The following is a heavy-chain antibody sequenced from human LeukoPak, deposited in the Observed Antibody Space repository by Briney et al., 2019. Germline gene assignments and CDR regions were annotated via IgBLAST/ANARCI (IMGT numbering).Heavy chain of an antibody. CDR2: IFYSGST. D-gene: IGHD3-22*01. Sequence: SETLSLTCTVSSGSISTSNYYWGWVRQPPGKALEWIGNIFYSGSTYYSPSLKSRVTISVDTSKNQFSLKLSSVTAADTAVYYCARRARITMIVVVIRGYYFDYWGQGTLVTVSS. V-gene: IGHV4-39*07. CDR1: SGSISTSNYY. CDR3: ARRARITMIVVVIRGYYFDY. J-gene: IGHJ4*02.